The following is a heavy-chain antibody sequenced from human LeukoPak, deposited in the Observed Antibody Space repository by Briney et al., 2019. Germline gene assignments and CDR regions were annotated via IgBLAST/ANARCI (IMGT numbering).Heavy chain of an antibody. CDR1: GVTFSHYW. J-gene: IGHJ4*02. D-gene: IGHD5/OR15-5a*01. V-gene: IGHV3-7*01. CDR2: INQGESVK. CDR3: ARHPGSSAFDY. Sequence: GGSLRLSCTATGVTFSHYWLSWVREAPGKGLEFVANINQGESVKNYVESMKSRVTISRDSAENSLHLQMNSLRAEDTAVYYCARHPGSSAFDYWGQGTLVTVSS.